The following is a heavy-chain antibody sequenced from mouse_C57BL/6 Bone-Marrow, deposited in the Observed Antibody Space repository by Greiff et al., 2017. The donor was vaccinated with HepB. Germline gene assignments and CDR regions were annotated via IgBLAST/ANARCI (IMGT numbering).Heavy chain of an antibody. V-gene: IGHV10-1*01. Sequence: EVKLVESGGGLVQPKGSLKLSCAASGFSFNTYAMNWVRQAPGKGLEWVARIRSKSNNYATYYADSVKDRFTISRDDSESMLYLQMNNLKTEDTAMYYCVRHLLDGYHYFDYWGQGTTLTVSS. CDR3: VRHLLDGYHYFDY. J-gene: IGHJ2*01. CDR2: IRSKSNNYAT. D-gene: IGHD2-3*01. CDR1: GFSFNTYA.